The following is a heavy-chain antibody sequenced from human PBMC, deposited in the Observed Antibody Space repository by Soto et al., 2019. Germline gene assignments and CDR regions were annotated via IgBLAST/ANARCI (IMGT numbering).Heavy chain of an antibody. Sequence: GGSLRLSCAASGFTFSSYGMHWVRQAPGKGLEWVAVISYDGSNKYYADSVKGRFTISRDNSKNTLYLQMNSLRAEDTAVYYCAKSMYVHGDYVSTVDYWGQGTLVTVSS. V-gene: IGHV3-30*18. J-gene: IGHJ4*02. CDR2: ISYDGSNK. CDR1: GFTFSSYG. CDR3: AKSMYVHGDYVSTVDY. D-gene: IGHD4-17*01.